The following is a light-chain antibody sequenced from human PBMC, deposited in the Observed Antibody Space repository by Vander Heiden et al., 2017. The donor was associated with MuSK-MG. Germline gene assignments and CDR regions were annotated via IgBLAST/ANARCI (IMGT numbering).Light chain of an antibody. Sequence: DIQMTQSPPSLPASVGYRVTITSQASQDKNKYLNWYQQKPWEAPKHLIYDASNLETGVPSRFSGSGSGTDFTFTISSLQPEDIAAYYCQQYDNLPPLTFGGGTKVEIK. CDR2: DAS. CDR1: QDKNKY. J-gene: IGKJ4*01. V-gene: IGKV1-33*01. CDR3: QQYDNLPPLT.